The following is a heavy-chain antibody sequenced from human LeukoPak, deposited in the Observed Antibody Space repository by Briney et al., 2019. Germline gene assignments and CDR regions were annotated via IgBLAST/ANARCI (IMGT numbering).Heavy chain of an antibody. CDR1: GYTFTNYG. CDR3: ARARQAVAGTFYFDY. D-gene: IGHD6-19*01. J-gene: IGHJ4*02. CDR2: IIPIFGTA. V-gene: IGHV1-69*05. Sequence: GASVKVSCKASGYTFTNYGVSWVRQAPGQGLEWMGGIIPIFGTANYAQKFQGRVTITTDESTSTAYMELSSLRSEDTAVYYCARARQAVAGTFYFDYWGQGTLVTVSS.